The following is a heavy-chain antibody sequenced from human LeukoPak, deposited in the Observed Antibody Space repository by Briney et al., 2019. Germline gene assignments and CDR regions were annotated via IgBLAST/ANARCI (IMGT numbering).Heavy chain of an antibody. Sequence: GGSLRLSCAASGFTFSSARLHWVRQAPGKGLEWVANIRQDGSEKYYADSVKGRFTISRDNAKNSLYLQLNSLRAEDTAVYYCSFFDPRLVGVNENCWGQGTLVTVSS. V-gene: IGHV3-7*01. CDR1: GFTFSSAR. CDR2: IRQDGSEK. J-gene: IGHJ4*02. D-gene: IGHD4-23*01. CDR3: SFFDPRLVGVNENC.